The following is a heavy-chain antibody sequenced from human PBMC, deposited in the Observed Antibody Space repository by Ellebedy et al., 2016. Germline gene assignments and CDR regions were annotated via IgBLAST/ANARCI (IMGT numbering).Heavy chain of an antibody. J-gene: IGHJ4*01. Sequence: GGSLRLSXAASGFTFSSYWMDWVRQAPGSGLEWVANINPDGSEKSYVDSVKGRFTISRDNANNLVYLQMNTLKAEDMGVYYCSWTLDHWGHGTLVTVST. CDR3: SWTLDH. CDR1: GFTFSSYW. D-gene: IGHD3/OR15-3a*01. V-gene: IGHV3-7*01. CDR2: INPDGSEK.